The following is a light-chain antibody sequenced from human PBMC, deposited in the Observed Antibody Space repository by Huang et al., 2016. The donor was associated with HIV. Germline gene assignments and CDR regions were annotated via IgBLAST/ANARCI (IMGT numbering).Light chain of an antibody. Sequence: EIVLTQSPATLSLSPGERATLSCRASQSVSSYLAWYQQKPGQAPRLIIFNTSSRATDIPARFSGGGSGTDFTLTISSLEPEDFAVYYCQQRSNWPITFGQGTRLEI. CDR3: QQRSNWPIT. CDR1: QSVSSY. CDR2: NTS. V-gene: IGKV3-11*01. J-gene: IGKJ5*01.